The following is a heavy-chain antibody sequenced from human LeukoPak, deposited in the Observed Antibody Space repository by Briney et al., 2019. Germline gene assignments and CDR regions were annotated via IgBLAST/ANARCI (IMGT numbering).Heavy chain of an antibody. J-gene: IGHJ4*02. Sequence: TSETLSLTCIVSGYSISSDYYWSWIRQPPGKGLEWIGEINHSGSTNYNPSLKSRVTISVDTSKNQFSLKLSSVTAADTAVYYCARGLRYFDWLLGYWGQGTLVTVSS. CDR2: INHSGST. CDR3: ARGLRYFDWLLGY. CDR1: GYSISSDYY. D-gene: IGHD3-9*01. V-gene: IGHV4-38-2*02.